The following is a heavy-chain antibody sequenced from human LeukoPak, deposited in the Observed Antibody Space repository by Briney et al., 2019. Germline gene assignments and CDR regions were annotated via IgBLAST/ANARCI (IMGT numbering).Heavy chain of an antibody. D-gene: IGHD3-22*01. J-gene: IGHJ3*02. CDR3: AKDIGSLTYYYDSSGYSGPLDI. Sequence: GGSLRLSCAASGFTFSSYWMSWVRQAPGKGLEWVANIKEDGSEKYYVDSVKGRFTISRDNAKNSLYLQMNSLRAEDTALYYCAKDIGSLTYYYDSSGYSGPLDIWGQGTTVTVSS. CDR1: GFTFSSYW. CDR2: IKEDGSEK. V-gene: IGHV3-7*03.